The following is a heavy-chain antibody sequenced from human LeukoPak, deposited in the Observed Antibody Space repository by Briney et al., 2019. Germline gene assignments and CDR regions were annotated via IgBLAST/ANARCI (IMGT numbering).Heavy chain of an antibody. CDR2: ISGSGGST. V-gene: IGHV3-23*01. CDR1: GFTFSSYA. D-gene: IGHD3-3*01. J-gene: IGHJ4*02. CDR3: AREGYDFWSGYRLGGSFDY. Sequence: GGSLRLSCAASGFTFSSYAMSWVRQAPGKGLEWVSAISGSGGSTYYADSVKGRFTISRDNSKNTLYLQMNSLRAEDTAVYYCAREGYDFWSGYRLGGSFDYWGQGTLVTVSS.